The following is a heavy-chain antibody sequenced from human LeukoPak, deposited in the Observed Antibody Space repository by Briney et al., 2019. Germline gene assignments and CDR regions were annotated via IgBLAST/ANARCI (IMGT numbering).Heavy chain of an antibody. V-gene: IGHV2-5*01. CDR3: AHRLKPDFPGKYYFDY. CDR1: GFSLSTSGGG. CDR2: IYWNDDT. D-gene: IGHD3-10*01. J-gene: IGHJ4*02. Sequence: SGPTLVNPTQTLTLTCTFSGFSLSTSGGGVGWIRQPPGKALEWLALIYWNDDTRYSPSLKSRLTITKDTSKNQVVLTMTNMDPVDTATYYCAHRLKPDFPGKYYFDYWGQGTLVTVSS.